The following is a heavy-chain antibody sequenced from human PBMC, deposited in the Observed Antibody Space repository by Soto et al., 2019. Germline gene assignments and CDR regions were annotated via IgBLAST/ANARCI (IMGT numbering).Heavy chain of an antibody. CDR2: IYYSGST. J-gene: IGHJ5*02. CDR1: GGSITSGGHY. Sequence: SETLSLTCTVSGGSITSGGHYWGWIRQYPGKGLEWIGYIYYSGSTYYNPSLKSRVTISVDTSKNQFSLKLSSVTAADTAVYYCARTLYSVNWFDPWGQGTLVTVSS. CDR3: ARTLYSVNWFDP. V-gene: IGHV4-30-4*08. D-gene: IGHD2-8*01.